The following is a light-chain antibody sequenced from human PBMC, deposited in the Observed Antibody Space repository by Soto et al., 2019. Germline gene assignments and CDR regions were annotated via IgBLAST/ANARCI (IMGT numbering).Light chain of an antibody. CDR3: SSYTSSSTLV. Sequence: QLVLTQPASVSGSPGQSITISCTGTSSDVGGYNYVSWYQQHPGKAPKLMIYEVTNRPSGVSHRFSGSKSGNTASLTISGLQAEDEADYYCSSYTSSSTLVFGTGTQLTVL. CDR1: SSDVGGYNY. J-gene: IGLJ7*01. CDR2: EVT. V-gene: IGLV2-14*01.